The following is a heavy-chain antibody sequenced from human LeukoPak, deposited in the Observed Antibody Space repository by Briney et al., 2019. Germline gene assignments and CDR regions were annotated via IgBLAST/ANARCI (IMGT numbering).Heavy chain of an antibody. CDR1: GDRFTSYG. Sequence: ASVKVSCEASGDRFTSYGISWVRQAPGQGLEWMGWISAYNGNTNYAQKLQGRVTMTTDTSTSTAYMELRSLRSDDTAVYYCARDTAHVNDSSCYSLNWFDPWGQGTLVTVSS. CDR2: ISAYNGNT. D-gene: IGHD2-15*01. J-gene: IGHJ5*02. V-gene: IGHV1-18*01. CDR3: ARDTAHVNDSSCYSLNWFDP.